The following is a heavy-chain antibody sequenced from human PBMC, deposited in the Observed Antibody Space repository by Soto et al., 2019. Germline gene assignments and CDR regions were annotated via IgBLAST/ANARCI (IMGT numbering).Heavy chain of an antibody. CDR1: GGTFSSYA. Sequence: ASVKVSCKASGGTFSSYAISWVRQAPGQGLEWMGGIIPIFGTANYAQKFQGRVTITADESTSTAYMELSSLRSEDTAVYYCAREGTIFGVVPAFNWFDPWGQGTLVTVSS. CDR2: IIPIFGTA. J-gene: IGHJ5*02. CDR3: AREGTIFGVVPAFNWFDP. D-gene: IGHD3-3*01. V-gene: IGHV1-69*13.